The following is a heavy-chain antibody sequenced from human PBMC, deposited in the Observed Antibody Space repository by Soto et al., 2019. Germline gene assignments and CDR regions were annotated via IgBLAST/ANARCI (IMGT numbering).Heavy chain of an antibody. CDR1: GGSIGGYY. CDR3: ARQESVAGTPFDS. CDR2: LYFSGST. Sequence: QVHLQESGPGLVKPSETLSLTCTVSGGSIGGYYWNWIRQPPGKGLEWLGYLYFSGSTHYNPSLKTRLTISVDTSKKQFSLNLRSVTAAATAVYYCARQESVAGTPFDSWGQGTLVSVSS. D-gene: IGHD6-19*01. J-gene: IGHJ4*02. V-gene: IGHV4-59*01.